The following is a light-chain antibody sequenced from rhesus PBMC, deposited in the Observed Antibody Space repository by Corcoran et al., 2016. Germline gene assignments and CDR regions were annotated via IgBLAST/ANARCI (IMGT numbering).Light chain of an antibody. CDR2: AAS. CDR1: QGISSY. J-gene: IGKJ1*01. CDR3: QQHNSYPPT. V-gene: IGKV1-25*01. Sequence: DIQMTQSPSSLSASVGDRVTITCRASQGISSYLSWYQQKPGKDPKLLIYAASTLQSGVPSRFSGSGSWTYFTLTISSLQPEDFATYYCQQHNSYPPTFGQGTKVEIK.